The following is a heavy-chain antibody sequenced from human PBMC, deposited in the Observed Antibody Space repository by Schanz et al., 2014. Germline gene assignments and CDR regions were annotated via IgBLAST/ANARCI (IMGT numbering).Heavy chain of an antibody. CDR1: GFIFEDYA. V-gene: IGHV3-11*05. CDR3: ARDGGRDGYNLAFDV. CDR2: ISSTSRYT. J-gene: IGHJ3*01. Sequence: VQLVESGGGLVQPGRSLRLSCAASGFIFEDYAMYWIRQAPGKGLEWVAHISSTSRYTNYAASVKGRFTISRDNTKSSLFLQMNSLRAEDTAVYFCARDGGRDGYNLAFDVWGQGTLVTVSS. D-gene: IGHD5-12*01.